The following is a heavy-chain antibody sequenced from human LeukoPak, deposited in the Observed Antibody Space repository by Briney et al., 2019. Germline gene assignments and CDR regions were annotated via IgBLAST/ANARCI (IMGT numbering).Heavy chain of an antibody. CDR1: GYSFTNYW. CDR2: IYPDDSDT. CDR3: AGRGFTTKNWFDP. D-gene: IGHD3-3*01. Sequence: GESLKISCKGSGYSFTNYWIGWVRQMPGKGLEWMGIIYPDDSDTRYSPSFLGQVTISADKSISTAYLQWSSLKASDTAMYYCAGRGFTTKNWFDPWGQGTLVTVSS. V-gene: IGHV5-51*01. J-gene: IGHJ5*02.